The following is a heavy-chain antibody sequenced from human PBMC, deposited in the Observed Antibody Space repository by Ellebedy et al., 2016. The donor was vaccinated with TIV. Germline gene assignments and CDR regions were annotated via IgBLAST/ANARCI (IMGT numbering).Heavy chain of an antibody. J-gene: IGHJ4*02. CDR3: ARVVSSGWSPIDY. Sequence: GGSLRLSCAASGFTFSSYWMHWVRQAPGKGLVWVSRIYSDGSSTNYADSVKGRFTISRDNAKNTLYLQMNSLRAEDTAVYYCARVVSSGWSPIDYWGQGTLVTVSS. V-gene: IGHV3-74*01. D-gene: IGHD6-19*01. CDR2: IYSDGSST. CDR1: GFTFSSYW.